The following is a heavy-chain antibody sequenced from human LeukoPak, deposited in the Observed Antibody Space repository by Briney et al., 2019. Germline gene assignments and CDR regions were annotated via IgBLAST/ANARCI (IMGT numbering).Heavy chain of an antibody. J-gene: IGHJ4*02. Sequence: GGSLRLSYAASGFTFSDYYMSWIRQAPGKGLEWVSYISSSGSTIYYADSVKGRFTISRDNANNSMHLQMSSLRAEDTAVYYCASRPGYSYAFGQWGQGTLVTVSS. V-gene: IGHV3-11*01. CDR2: ISSSGSTI. D-gene: IGHD5-18*01. CDR3: ASRPGYSYAFGQ. CDR1: GFTFSDYY.